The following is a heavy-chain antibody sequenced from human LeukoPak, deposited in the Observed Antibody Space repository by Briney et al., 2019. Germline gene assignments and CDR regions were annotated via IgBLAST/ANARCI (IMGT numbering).Heavy chain of an antibody. CDR2: INPSGGST. J-gene: IGHJ4*02. D-gene: IGHD2-15*01. CDR3: AREGWELLLPRLYYFDY. CDR1: GYTFTGYY. V-gene: IGHV1-46*01. Sequence: ASVKVSCKASGYTFTGYYIHWVRQAPGQGLEWMGIINPSGGSTSYAQKFQGRVTMTRDMSTSTVYMELSSLRSEDTAVYYCAREGWELLLPRLYYFDYWGQGTLVTVSS.